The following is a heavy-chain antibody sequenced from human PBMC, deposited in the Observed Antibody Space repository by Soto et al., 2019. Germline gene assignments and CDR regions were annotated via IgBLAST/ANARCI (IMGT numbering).Heavy chain of an antibody. V-gene: IGHV1-8*01. CDR1: GYTFTNYD. D-gene: IGHD4-17*01. CDR2: TNPKSGHT. Sequence: QVQLVQSGAEVKKPGASVKVSCKTSGYTFTNYDINWVRQATGQGLEWMGWTNPKSGHTGSAQKFXXSXTTXRDSSIRTAYMELHSLTSEDTAVYYCARTAGDLDYWGQGTLITVSS. CDR3: ARTAGDLDY. J-gene: IGHJ4*02.